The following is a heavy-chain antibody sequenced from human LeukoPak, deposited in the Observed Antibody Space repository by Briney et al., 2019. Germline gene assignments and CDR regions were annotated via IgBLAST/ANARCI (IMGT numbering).Heavy chain of an antibody. Sequence: GGSLRLSCAASGFTSSSYAMSWVRQAPGKGLEWVSAISGSGGSTYYADSVKGRFTISRDNSKNTLYLQMNSLRAEDTAVYYCARCYCSSTSCYPYYYYYYGMDVWGQGTTVTVSS. CDR3: ARCYCSSTSCYPYYYYYYGMDV. CDR2: ISGSGGST. J-gene: IGHJ6*02. CDR1: GFTSSSYA. D-gene: IGHD2-2*01. V-gene: IGHV3-23*01.